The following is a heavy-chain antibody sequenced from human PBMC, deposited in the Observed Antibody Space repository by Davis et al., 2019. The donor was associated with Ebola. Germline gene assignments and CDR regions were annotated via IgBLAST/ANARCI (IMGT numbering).Heavy chain of an antibody. J-gene: IGHJ4*02. V-gene: IGHV3-21*01. D-gene: IGHD5-24*01. CDR1: GFTFSSYS. CDR2: ISSSSSYI. Sequence: GESLKISCAASGFTFSSYSMNWVRQAPGKGLEWVSSISSSSSYIYYADPVKGRFTISRDNAKNSLYLQMNSLRAEDTAVYYCARVDGYSLDYWGQGTLVTVSS. CDR3: ARVDGYSLDY.